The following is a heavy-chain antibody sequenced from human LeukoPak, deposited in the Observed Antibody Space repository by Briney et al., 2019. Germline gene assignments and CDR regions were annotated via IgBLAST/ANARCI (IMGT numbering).Heavy chain of an antibody. D-gene: IGHD6-13*01. CDR3: AKDRAAAGTSDY. CDR2: INSDGSEG. V-gene: IGHV3-7*03. CDR1: GFTFSGFW. J-gene: IGHJ4*02. Sequence: GGSLRLSCAVSGFTFSGFWMSWSRQAPGKGLEWVASINSDGSEGYYADVVKGRFTISRDNSKNTLYLQMNSLRAEDTAVYYCAKDRAAAGTSDYWGQGTLVTVSS.